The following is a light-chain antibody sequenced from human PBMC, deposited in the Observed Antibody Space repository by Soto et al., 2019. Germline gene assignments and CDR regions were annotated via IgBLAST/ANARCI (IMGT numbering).Light chain of an antibody. Sequence: EIVMTQSPATVSVSPGERATLSCRASQSVSNNLAWFQQKPGQAPRLLIFGASSRATGIPARFSGSGSGTEFTLTINSLQSEDFAVYYCQQYNNWLYTFGQGTKLEIK. CDR1: QSVSNN. J-gene: IGKJ2*01. CDR3: QQYNNWLYT. V-gene: IGKV3-15*01. CDR2: GAS.